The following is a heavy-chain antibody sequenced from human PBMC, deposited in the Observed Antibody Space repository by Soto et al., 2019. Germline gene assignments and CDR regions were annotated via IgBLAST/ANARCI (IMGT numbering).Heavy chain of an antibody. CDR1: GFIFNNYW. Sequence: PGGSLRLSCAASGFIFNNYWRHWVRQAPGKGLVWVARINGDGSTTTYVGSAKGRFTISRDNAKNTVYLQMNSLRVEDTAVYYCGRGSGPRGRPYWGQGILVTVSS. D-gene: IGHD1-26*01. CDR2: INGDGSTT. CDR3: GRGSGPRGRPY. J-gene: IGHJ4*02. V-gene: IGHV3-74*01.